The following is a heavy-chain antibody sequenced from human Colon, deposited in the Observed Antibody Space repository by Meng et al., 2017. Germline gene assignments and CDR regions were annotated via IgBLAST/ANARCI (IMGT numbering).Heavy chain of an antibody. CDR1: GGSFSGYY. CDR2: IDHSGST. Sequence: QVQLQLWGAGLLKPSDTLSLTCAAYGGSFSGYYWSWIRQSPGKGLEWIGEIDHSGSTNYNPSLKSRVTISVDTSKNQFSLKLTSVTAADTAVYYCAREPLRYLLGIAAAGTAPHYFDYWGQGTLVTVSS. D-gene: IGHD6-13*01. V-gene: IGHV4-34*01. CDR3: AREPLRYLLGIAAAGTAPHYFDY. J-gene: IGHJ4*02.